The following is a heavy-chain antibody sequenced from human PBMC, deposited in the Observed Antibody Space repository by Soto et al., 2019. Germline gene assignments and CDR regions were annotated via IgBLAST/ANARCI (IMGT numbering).Heavy chain of an antibody. D-gene: IGHD1-26*01. CDR2: IRGSGGST. CDR1: GFTFSSYA. V-gene: IGHV3-23*01. J-gene: IGHJ3*02. Sequence: GGSLRLSCAASGFTFSSYAMSWVRQAPGKGLEWVSAIRGSGGSTYYADSVKGRFTISRDNSKNTLYLQMNSLRAEDTAVYYCAKDKRGSYSPIYNDAFDIWGQGTMVTVSS. CDR3: AKDKRGSYSPIYNDAFDI.